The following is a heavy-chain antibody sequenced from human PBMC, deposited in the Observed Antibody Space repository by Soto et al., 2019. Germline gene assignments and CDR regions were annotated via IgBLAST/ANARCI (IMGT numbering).Heavy chain of an antibody. CDR2: NYHSGTT. Sequence: SETLSLTCAVSGVTISTYYWSWIRQPPGKGLERIGYNYHSGTTNYNPSLKSRVTISVDTSKNQFSLRLTSVTAADTAIYYCVREAYIGYGHAIDHWGQGTLVTVSS. CDR1: GVTISTYY. V-gene: IGHV4-59*01. CDR3: VREAYIGYGHAIDH. J-gene: IGHJ4*02. D-gene: IGHD5-12*01.